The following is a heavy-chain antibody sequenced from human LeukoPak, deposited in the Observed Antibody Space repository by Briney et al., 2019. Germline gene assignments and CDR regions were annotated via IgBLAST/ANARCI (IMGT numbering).Heavy chain of an antibody. D-gene: IGHD3-3*01. V-gene: IGHV4-61*02. CDR1: GGSISSGSYY. Sequence: SETLSLTCTVSGGSISSGSYYWSWIRQPAGKGLEWIGRIYTSGSTNYNPSLKSRVTISVDTSKNQFSLKLSSVTAADTAVYYCAREGVTIFDDYFDYWGQGTLVTVSS. CDR3: AREGVTIFDDYFDY. CDR2: IYTSGST. J-gene: IGHJ4*02.